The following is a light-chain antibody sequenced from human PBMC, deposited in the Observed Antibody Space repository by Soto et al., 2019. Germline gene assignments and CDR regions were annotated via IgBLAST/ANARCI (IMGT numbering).Light chain of an antibody. CDR2: GAS. CDR3: KQFGNSPGFT. Sequence: EIVLTQSPGTLSLSPGERATLSCRASQSINSRYLAWYQQKPGQAHRLLIYGASSRATGIPDRFSGSGSATDFPLPISRLEPEDFEVSYCKQFGNSPGFTFGPGTKVDIK. V-gene: IGKV3-20*01. J-gene: IGKJ3*01. CDR1: QSINSRY.